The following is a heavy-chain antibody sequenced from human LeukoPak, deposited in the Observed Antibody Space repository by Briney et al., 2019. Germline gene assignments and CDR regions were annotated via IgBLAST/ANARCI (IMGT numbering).Heavy chain of an antibody. CDR2: IKEDGSEK. J-gene: IGHJ6*03. D-gene: IGHD3-16*01. CDR3: ARVMAASVWRSYGSYYYYYYMDV. V-gene: IGHV3-7*01. CDR1: GFTFNNYW. Sequence: GGSLRLSCAASGFTFNNYWMGWVRQAPGKGLDWVANIKEDGSEKNYVDSVKGRFTISRDNAKNSLYLQMSSLRAADTAVYYCARVMAASVWRSYGSYYYYYYMDVWGKGTTVTVSS.